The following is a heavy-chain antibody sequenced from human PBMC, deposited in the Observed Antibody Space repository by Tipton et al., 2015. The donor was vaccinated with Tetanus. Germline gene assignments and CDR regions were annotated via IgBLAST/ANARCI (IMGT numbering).Heavy chain of an antibody. CDR3: AKGNYYDSSGLDFDY. Sequence: SLRLSCAASGFTFSNFAMSWVRQAPGKGLEWVSGISSSGDNTYYRDSVKGRFTVSRDQSTNTLTLQMDSLRAEDTATYYCAKGNYYDSSGLDFDYWGQGTLVTVSS. D-gene: IGHD3-22*01. J-gene: IGHJ4*02. CDR2: ISSSGDNT. V-gene: IGHV3-23*01. CDR1: GFTFSNFA.